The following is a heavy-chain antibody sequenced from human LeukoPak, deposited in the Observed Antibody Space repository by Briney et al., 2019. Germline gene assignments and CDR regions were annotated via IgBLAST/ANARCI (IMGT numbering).Heavy chain of an antibody. CDR3: ARCQDPWELRNWFDP. CDR1: GFTFSDYS. Sequence: PGGSLRLSCAASGFTFSDYSMNWVRQAPGKGLEWVSSISSSSSYIYYADSVKGRFTISRDNAKNSLYLQMNSLRGEDTAVYYCARCQDPWELRNWFDPGGQGTLVTVSP. CDR2: ISSSSSYI. V-gene: IGHV3-21*01. J-gene: IGHJ5*02. D-gene: IGHD1-26*01.